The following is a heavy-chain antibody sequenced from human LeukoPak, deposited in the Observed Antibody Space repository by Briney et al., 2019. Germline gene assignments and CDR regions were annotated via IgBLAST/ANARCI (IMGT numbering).Heavy chain of an antibody. CDR1: GFTFSSYW. CDR2: INSDGSST. V-gene: IGHV3-74*01. CDR3: ARGTGYSVFDY. J-gene: IGHJ4*02. D-gene: IGHD5-24*01. Sequence: GESLKISCAASGFTFSSYWMNWVRQAPGKGLVWVSRINSDGSSTSYADSVKGRFTISRDNAKNTLYLQMNSLRGEDTAVYYCARGTGYSVFDYWGQGTLVTVSS.